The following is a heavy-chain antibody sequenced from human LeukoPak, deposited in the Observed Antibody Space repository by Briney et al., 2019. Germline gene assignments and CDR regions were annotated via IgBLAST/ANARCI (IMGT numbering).Heavy chain of an antibody. CDR3: SRLIAARTPYYFDC. J-gene: IGHJ4*02. CDR1: GFTFSSNA. V-gene: IGHV3-23*01. D-gene: IGHD6-6*01. CDR2: INYSGGST. Sequence: QSGGSLRLSCAASGFTFSSNAMSWVRQAPGKGLEWVSGINYSGGSTYYADSVKGRFTISRDTSKNTLYLQMNNLRAEDTAVYYCSRLIAARTPYYFDCWGQGTLVTVSS.